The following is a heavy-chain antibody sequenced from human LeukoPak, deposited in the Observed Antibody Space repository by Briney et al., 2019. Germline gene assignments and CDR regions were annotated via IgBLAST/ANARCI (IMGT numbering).Heavy chain of an antibody. V-gene: IGHV1-2*02. CDR2: INPNSGGT. J-gene: IGHJ6*03. CDR1: GYTFTGYY. D-gene: IGHD5-12*01. Sequence: EASVKVSCKASGYTFTGYYMHWVRQAPGQGLEWMGWINPNSGGTNYAQKFQGRVTMTRDTSISTAYMELSRLRSEDTAVYYCARSRSDIVATIWSRYYYMDVWGKGTTVTVSS. CDR3: ARSRSDIVATIWSRYYYMDV.